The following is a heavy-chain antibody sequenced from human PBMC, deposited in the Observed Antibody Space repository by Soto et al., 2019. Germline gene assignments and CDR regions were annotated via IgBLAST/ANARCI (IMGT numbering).Heavy chain of an antibody. Sequence: GGSLRLSXAASGFTFDDHAMHWVRQGPGKGLEWVSGISWNSGTIVYADSVKGRFTISRDNTKNSLYLQMDSLRREDTALYYCAKDIKCTGWYFGLDLWGQGTTVTVSS. V-gene: IGHV3-9*01. CDR1: GFTFDDHA. CDR2: ISWNSGTI. J-gene: IGHJ6*02. CDR3: AKDIKCTGWYFGLDL. D-gene: IGHD6-19*01.